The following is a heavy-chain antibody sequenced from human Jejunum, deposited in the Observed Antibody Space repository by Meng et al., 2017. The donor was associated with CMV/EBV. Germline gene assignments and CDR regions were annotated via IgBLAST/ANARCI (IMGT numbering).Heavy chain of an antibody. CDR2: IGTGSTK. D-gene: IGHD5/OR15-5a*01. CDR1: GFSLSVSS. V-gene: IGHV3-69-1*01. CDR3: VRDPVVSGLDV. J-gene: IGHJ6*02. Sequence: SGAASGFSLSVSSMGRFRRAPGKGLEWVAYIGTGSTKYYADSLEGRFTVSRDDAKNSLYLQMNSLRGEDTAVYFCVRDPVVSGLDVWGQGTTVTVSS.